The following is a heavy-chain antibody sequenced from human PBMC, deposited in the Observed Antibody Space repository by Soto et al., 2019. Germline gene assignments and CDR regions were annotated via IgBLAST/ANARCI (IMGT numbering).Heavy chain of an antibody. V-gene: IGHV1-69*01. CDR2: IIPILGTA. J-gene: IGHJ4*02. D-gene: IGHD4-4*01. Sequence: QVQLVQSGTEVKKPGSSVKVSCKTSGGASSSFAVTWVRQAPGQGLEWMGGIIPILGTANYAQKFQGRVTITADESTSTAYMELTSLRSEDTAVYFCARDRDHSYDYWGQGTLVTVSS. CDR3: ARDRDHSYDY. CDR1: GGASSSFA.